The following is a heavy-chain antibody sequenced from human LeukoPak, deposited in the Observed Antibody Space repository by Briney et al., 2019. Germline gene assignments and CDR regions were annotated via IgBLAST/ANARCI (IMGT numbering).Heavy chain of an antibody. Sequence: TSETLSLTCTVSGGSISSSSYYWGWIRQPPGKGLEWIGYIYYSGSTNYNPSLKSRVTISIDTSKKQFSLKLSSVTAADTAVYYCARQGGSYLGIYFDYWGQGNLVTVSS. CDR2: IYYSGST. V-gene: IGHV4-61*05. CDR1: GGSISSSSYY. D-gene: IGHD1-26*01. J-gene: IGHJ4*02. CDR3: ARQGGSYLGIYFDY.